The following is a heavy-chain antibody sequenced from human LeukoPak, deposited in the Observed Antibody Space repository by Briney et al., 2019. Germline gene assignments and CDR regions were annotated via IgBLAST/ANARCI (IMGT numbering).Heavy chain of an antibody. CDR3: AKDRAVVAAFNWFDP. J-gene: IGHJ5*02. D-gene: IGHD2-15*01. CDR2: ISGSGGST. Sequence: GGSLRLSCAASGFTFSSYAMSWVRRAPGKGLEWVSAISGSGGSTYYADSVKGRFTISRDNSKNTLYLQMNSLRAEDTAVYYCAKDRAVVAAFNWFDPWGQGTLVTVSS. V-gene: IGHV3-23*01. CDR1: GFTFSSYA.